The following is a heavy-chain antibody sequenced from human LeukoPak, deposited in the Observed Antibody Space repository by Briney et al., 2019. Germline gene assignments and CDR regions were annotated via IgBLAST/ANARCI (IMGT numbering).Heavy chain of an antibody. V-gene: IGHV4-59*03. Sequence: PSETLSLTCSVSGASINSFSCNWFRQPPGKGLEWIGYFTTGGNTNYSAFFKSRVIMSRDTSKNQVSLRLTSVGAADTAVYYCAKWSGSAFDVWGQGTMVTVSS. CDR1: GASINSFS. D-gene: IGHD3-3*01. CDR3: AKWSGSAFDV. CDR2: FTTGGNT. J-gene: IGHJ3*01.